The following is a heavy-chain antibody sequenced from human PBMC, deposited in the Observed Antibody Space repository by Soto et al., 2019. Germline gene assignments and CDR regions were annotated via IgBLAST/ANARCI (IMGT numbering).Heavy chain of an antibody. CDR2: ISWNSGSI. Sequence: GGSLRLSCAASGFTFDDYAMHWVRQAPGKGLEWVSGISWNSGSIGYADSVKGRFTIFRDNAKNSLYLQMNSLRAEDTALYYCAKIFGGGYYYGSGSYYRGEYYMDVWGKGTTVTVSS. CDR1: GFTFDDYA. V-gene: IGHV3-9*01. J-gene: IGHJ6*03. D-gene: IGHD3-10*01. CDR3: AKIFGGGYYYGSGSYYRGEYYMDV.